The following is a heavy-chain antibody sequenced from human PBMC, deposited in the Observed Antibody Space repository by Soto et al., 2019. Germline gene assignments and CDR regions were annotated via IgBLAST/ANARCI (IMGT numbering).Heavy chain of an antibody. D-gene: IGHD3-3*01. CDR1: GFTFSTYA. CDR2: ISGSGVST. Sequence: SGGSLILSCAASGFTFSTYAMSWGLQAPGKGLEWVSAISGSGVSTYYADSEKGRFTISRDNSKNTLYLQMSSLRAEDTAVYYCAKGPTIFGVAISYYYYYGMDIWGQGTTVTVSS. V-gene: IGHV3-23*01. CDR3: AKGPTIFGVAISYYYYYGMDI. J-gene: IGHJ6*02.